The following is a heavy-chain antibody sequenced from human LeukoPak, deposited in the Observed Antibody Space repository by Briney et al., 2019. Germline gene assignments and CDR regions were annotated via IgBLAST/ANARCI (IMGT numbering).Heavy chain of an antibody. D-gene: IGHD4-17*01. CDR1: GVTFSSYG. J-gene: IGHJ1*01. V-gene: IGHV3-30*18. Sequence: PGGSLRLSCAASGVTFSSYGMHWVRQAPGKGLEWVAVISYDGSNKYYADSVKGRFTISRDNSKNTLYLQMNSLRAEDTAVYYCAKDPMTTVTSTRNSGYFQHWGQGTLVTVSS. CDR3: AKDPMTTVTSTRNSGYFQH. CDR2: ISYDGSNK.